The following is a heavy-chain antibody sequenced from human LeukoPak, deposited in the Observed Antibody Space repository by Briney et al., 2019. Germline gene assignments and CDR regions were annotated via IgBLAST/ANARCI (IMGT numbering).Heavy chain of an antibody. D-gene: IGHD2-21*02. CDR1: GGSFSGYY. CDR2: INHSGST. Sequence: SSETLSLTCAVYGGSFSGYYWSWIRQPPGKGLEWIGEINHSGSTNYNPSLKSRVTISVDTSKNQFSLKLSSVTAADTAVYYCARGSYSTPRLRWRLDYWGQGTLVTVSS. J-gene: IGHJ4*02. V-gene: IGHV4-34*01. CDR3: ARGSYSTPRLRWRLDY.